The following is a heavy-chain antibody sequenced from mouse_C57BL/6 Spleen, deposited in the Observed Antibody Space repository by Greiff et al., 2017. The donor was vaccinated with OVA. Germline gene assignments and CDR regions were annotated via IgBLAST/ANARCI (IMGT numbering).Heavy chain of an antibody. D-gene: IGHD2-12*01. V-gene: IGHV5-17*01. CDR1: GFTFSDYG. CDR3: ARAPSYYSPYAMDY. CDR2: ISSGSSTI. Sequence: EVKLMESGGGLVKPGGSLKLSCAASGFTFSDYGMHWVRQAPEKGLEWVAYISSGSSTISYADTVKGRFTISRDNAKNTLFLQMTSLRSEDTAMYYCARAPSYYSPYAMDYWGQGTSVTVSS. J-gene: IGHJ4*01.